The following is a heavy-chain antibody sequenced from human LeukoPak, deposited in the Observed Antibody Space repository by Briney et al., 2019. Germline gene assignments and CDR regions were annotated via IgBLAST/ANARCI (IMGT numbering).Heavy chain of an antibody. CDR3: AKDSGSYHNWFDP. V-gene: IGHV3-33*06. CDR2: IWYDGSNK. D-gene: IGHD1-26*01. Sequence: GRSLRLSCAASGFTFSSYGMHWVRQAPGKGLEWVAVIWYDGSNKYYADSEKGRFTISRDNSKNTLYLQMNSLRAEDTAVYYCAKDSGSYHNWFDPWGQGTLVTVSS. J-gene: IGHJ5*02. CDR1: GFTFSSYG.